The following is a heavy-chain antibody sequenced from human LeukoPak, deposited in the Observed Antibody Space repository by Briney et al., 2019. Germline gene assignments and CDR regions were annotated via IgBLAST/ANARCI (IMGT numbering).Heavy chain of an antibody. CDR2: ISGGSSSI. Sequence: GGSLRLSCAASGFTFSGYKMNWVRQAPGKGLEWVSYISGGSSSIYYADSVKGRFTISRDNARNSLYLQMNSLRAEDTAVYYCARGGLVRGTLNSLIAFDIWGQGIMVTVSS. V-gene: IGHV3-48*01. CDR1: GFTFSGYK. J-gene: IGHJ3*02. D-gene: IGHD3-10*01. CDR3: ARGGLVRGTLNSLIAFDI.